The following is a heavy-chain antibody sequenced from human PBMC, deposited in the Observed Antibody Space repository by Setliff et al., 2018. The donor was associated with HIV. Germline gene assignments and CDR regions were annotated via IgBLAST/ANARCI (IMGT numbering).Heavy chain of an antibody. D-gene: IGHD3-22*01. V-gene: IGHV4-59*08. J-gene: IGHJ3*02. CDR2: IYYSGST. CDR1: GGYITTYY. Sequence: SETLSLTCTVSGGYITTYYWSWIRQPPGKGLEWIGYIYYSGSTNYNPSLKSRVTISVDASKNQFSLKLSSVTAADTAVYYCARLHYYDRSGLTVGAFDIWGQGTMVTVSS. CDR3: ARLHYYDRSGLTVGAFDI.